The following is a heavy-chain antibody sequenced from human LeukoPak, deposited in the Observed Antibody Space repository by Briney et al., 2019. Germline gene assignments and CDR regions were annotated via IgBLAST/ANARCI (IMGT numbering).Heavy chain of an antibody. Sequence: ASETLSLTCAVYGGSFSGYYWSWIRQPPGKGLEWIGEINHSGSTKYNPSLKSRVTISVDTSKNQFSLKVSSVTAADTAVYYCASRSLTIFGVVRDYWGQGTLVTVSS. D-gene: IGHD3-3*01. J-gene: IGHJ4*02. CDR3: ASRSLTIFGVVRDY. V-gene: IGHV4-34*01. CDR1: GGSFSGYY. CDR2: INHSGST.